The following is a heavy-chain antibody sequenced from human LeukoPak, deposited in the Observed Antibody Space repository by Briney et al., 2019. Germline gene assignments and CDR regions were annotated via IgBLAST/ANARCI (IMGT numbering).Heavy chain of an antibody. CDR1: GGSISGSY. D-gene: IGHD5-18*01. CDR2: IYTSGST. J-gene: IGHJ4*02. CDR3: ARVGYSYGYSYFDY. V-gene: IGHV4-4*07. Sequence: SETLSLTCTVSGGSISGSYWSWLRQPAGKGLEWIGRIYTSGSTNYNPSLKSRVTISVDTSKNQFSLKLSSVTAADTAVYYCARVGYSYGYSYFDYWGQGTLVTVSS.